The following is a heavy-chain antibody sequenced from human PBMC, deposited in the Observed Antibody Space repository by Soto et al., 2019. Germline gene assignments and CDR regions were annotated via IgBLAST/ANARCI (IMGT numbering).Heavy chain of an antibody. CDR1: GYTFTSYG. V-gene: IGHV1-18*01. J-gene: IGHJ6*03. Sequence: ASVKVSCKASGYTFTSYGISWVRQAPGQGLEWMGWISAYNGNTNYAQKLQGRVTMTTDTSTSTAYMELRSLRSDDTAVYYCARGRRSGYDLKGYYYYYMDVWGKGTTVTVSS. CDR2: ISAYNGNT. CDR3: ARGRRSGYDLKGYYYYYMDV. D-gene: IGHD5-12*01.